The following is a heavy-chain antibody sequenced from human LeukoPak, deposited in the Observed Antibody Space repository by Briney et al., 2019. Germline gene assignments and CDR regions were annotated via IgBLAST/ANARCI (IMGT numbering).Heavy chain of an antibody. J-gene: IGHJ4*02. V-gene: IGHV3-23*01. Sequence: PGGSLRLSCAASGFTFNTYAMSWVRQAPGKGLEWVSGISSSGSSTYYADSVKGRFTISRDNSKNTLYLQMNSLRAEDTAVYYCARAASYYGSGSFSKYYFDYWGQGTLVAVSS. CDR2: ISSSGSST. CDR3: ARAASYYGSGSFSKYYFDY. CDR1: GFTFNTYA. D-gene: IGHD3-10*01.